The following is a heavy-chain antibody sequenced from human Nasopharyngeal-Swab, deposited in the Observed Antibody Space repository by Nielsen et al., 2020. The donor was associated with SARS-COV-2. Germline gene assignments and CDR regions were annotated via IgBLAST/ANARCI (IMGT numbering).Heavy chain of an antibody. V-gene: IGHV3-74*01. J-gene: IGHJ4*02. D-gene: IGHD1-26*01. CDR2: INLDGSTT. CDR1: GFTFSGYW. Sequence: GESLKISCAASGFTFSGYWMHWVRQDPGKGLVWVSRINLDGSTTSYADSVRGRFTISRDNAKNTLYLQMNSLRAEDTAVYYCASGPRGSYLQFDNWGQGTLVTVSS. CDR3: ASGPRGSYLQFDN.